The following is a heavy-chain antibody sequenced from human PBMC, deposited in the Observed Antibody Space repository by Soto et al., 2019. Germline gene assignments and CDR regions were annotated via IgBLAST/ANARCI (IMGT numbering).Heavy chain of an antibody. CDR1: GGSFSGYY. V-gene: IGHV4-34*01. D-gene: IGHD3-10*01. CDR2: LNHSGST. J-gene: IGHJ4*02. CDR3: ARGPGYYYGSGSPIDY. Sequence: QVQLQQWGAGLLKPSETLSLTCAVYGGSFSGYYWSWIRQPPGKGLEWIGELNHSGSTNYNPSLQRRVTISVDTSKNQFPLKLSSVTAADTAVYYCARGPGYYYGSGSPIDYWGQGTLVTVSS.